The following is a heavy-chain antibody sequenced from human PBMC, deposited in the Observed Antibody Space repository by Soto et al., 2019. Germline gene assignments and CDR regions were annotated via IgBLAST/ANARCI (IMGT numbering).Heavy chain of an antibody. CDR3: ARGERQQQRDY. CDR1: GDSISSDKW. V-gene: IGHV4-4*02. Sequence: QVQLQESGPGLVKPSGTLSLTCAVSGDSISSDKWWSWVRQPPGKGLEWIGEIYHSGSTNYNPSRKXRXXXSXXQSKNQFSLKLSSVTDADTAVYYCARGERQQQRDYWGQGTLVTVSS. CDR2: IYHSGST. D-gene: IGHD6-13*01. J-gene: IGHJ4*02.